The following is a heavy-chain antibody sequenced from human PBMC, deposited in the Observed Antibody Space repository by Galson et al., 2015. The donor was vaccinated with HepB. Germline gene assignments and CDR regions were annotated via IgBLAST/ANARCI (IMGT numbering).Heavy chain of an antibody. CDR3: ATVGFSGGSWDSDYYGMDV. D-gene: IGHD2-15*01. V-gene: IGHV3-30*04. CDR2: ISYGGSNK. J-gene: IGHJ6*02. Sequence: SLRLSCAASGFIFSRNAMHWVRQAPGKGLEWVALISYGGSNKDYADSVKGRFTISRDNSKNTLYLQINSLRDEDTAVYYCATVGFSGGSWDSDYYGMDVWGQGTTVTVSS. CDR1: GFIFSRNA.